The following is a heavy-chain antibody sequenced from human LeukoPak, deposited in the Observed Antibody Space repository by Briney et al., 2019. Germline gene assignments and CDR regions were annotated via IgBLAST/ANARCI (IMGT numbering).Heavy chain of an antibody. CDR2: TSSDGSKK. Sequence: GGSLRLSCAASGFAFSTYGMHWVRQAPGKGLEWVAVTSSDGSKKDYADSVKDRFTISRDNSKNTLFLQMNSLRAEDTAVYYCAKKSPGTYYAPPDYWGQGTLVTVSS. D-gene: IGHD3-10*01. V-gene: IGHV3-30*18. CDR3: AKKSPGTYYAPPDY. J-gene: IGHJ4*02. CDR1: GFAFSTYG.